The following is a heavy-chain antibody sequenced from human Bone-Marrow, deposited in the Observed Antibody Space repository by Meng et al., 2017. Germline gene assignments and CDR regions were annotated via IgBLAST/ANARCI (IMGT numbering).Heavy chain of an antibody. CDR2: ISSSGSTI. V-gene: IGHV3-48*03. CDR3: ARDRRHGDYLSYYYYYYGMDV. CDR1: GFTFSSYE. J-gene: IGHJ6*02. Sequence: GGSLRLSCAASGFTFSSYEMNWVRQAPGKGLEWVSYISSSGSTIYYADSVKGRFTISRDNAKNSLYLQMNSLRAEETAVYYCARDRRHGDYLSYYYYYYGMDVWGQGTTVTVSS. D-gene: IGHD4-17*01.